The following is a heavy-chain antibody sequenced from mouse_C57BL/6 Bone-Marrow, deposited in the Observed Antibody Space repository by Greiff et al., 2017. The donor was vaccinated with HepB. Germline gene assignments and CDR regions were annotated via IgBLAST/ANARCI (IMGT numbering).Heavy chain of an antibody. Sequence: QVQLQQSGAELVKPGASVTMSCKASGYTFTSYWLTWVKQRPGQGLEWIGDIYPGSGSTNYNEKFKSKATLTVDTSSSTAYMQLSSLTSEDSAVYYWARDHYGSSYDDWGQGTTLTV. V-gene: IGHV1-55*01. D-gene: IGHD1-1*01. J-gene: IGHJ2*01. CDR3: ARDHYGSSYDD. CDR1: GYTFTSYW. CDR2: IYPGSGST.